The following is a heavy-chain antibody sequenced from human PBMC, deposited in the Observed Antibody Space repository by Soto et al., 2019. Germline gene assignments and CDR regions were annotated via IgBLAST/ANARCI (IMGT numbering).Heavy chain of an antibody. J-gene: IGHJ6*02. CDR2: ISPYTGNT. CDR1: GYIFVNYG. Sequence: QVQLVQSGDEVTKPGASVKVSCKASGYIFVNYGIAWVRQAPGQGLEWMGWISPYTGNTHSATKVQGRLTMTTDTSTSTAYMDLGSLTSDDTAVYYCVMVDNYVTPTPQDVLGQGTTVTVSS. CDR3: VMVDNYVTPTPQDV. V-gene: IGHV1-18*01. D-gene: IGHD3-16*01.